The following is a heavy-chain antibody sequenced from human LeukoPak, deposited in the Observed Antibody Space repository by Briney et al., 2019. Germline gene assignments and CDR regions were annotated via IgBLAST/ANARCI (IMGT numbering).Heavy chain of an antibody. Sequence: GGSLRLSCAASGFTFSNYVIHWVRQPPGKGLEWVSLIRYDGSSKYYADSVRGRFTISRDNSKNTLYLQMNSLRAEDTAVYYCARYSGNYGLDYWGQGTLVAVSS. CDR2: IRYDGSSK. CDR1: GFTFSNYV. D-gene: IGHD4-17*01. CDR3: ARYSGNYGLDY. J-gene: IGHJ4*02. V-gene: IGHV3-30*02.